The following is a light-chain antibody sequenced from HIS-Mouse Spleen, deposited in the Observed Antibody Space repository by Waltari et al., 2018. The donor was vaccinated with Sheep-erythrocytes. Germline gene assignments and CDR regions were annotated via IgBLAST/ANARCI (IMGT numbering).Light chain of an antibody. Sequence: QSVLTQPPSVSGAPGQRVTISCTGSSSNIGAGYDVHWYQQLPGTAPKLLIYGNSNRPSGVPVRFSGSKSGTSASLAITGLQAEDEADYYCQSYDSSLRAVVFGGGTKLTVL. CDR3: QSYDSSLRAVV. J-gene: IGLJ2*01. CDR2: GNS. V-gene: IGLV1-40*01. CDR1: SSNIGAGYD.